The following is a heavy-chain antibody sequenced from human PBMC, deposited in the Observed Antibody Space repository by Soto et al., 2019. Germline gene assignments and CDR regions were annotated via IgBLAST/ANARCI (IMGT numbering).Heavy chain of an antibody. CDR2: ISGSGGST. CDR3: AKAGFGKTVYAFDI. CDR1: GFTLGGYG. Sequence: XGCLCISCAASGFTLGGYGMSWVRQVPGKGLEWVSAISGSGGSTYYADSVKGRFTISRDNSKNRLYVQMNSLRAEDTAIYYCAKAGFGKTVYAFDIWGQGAMVTVSS. V-gene: IGHV3-23*01. J-gene: IGHJ3*02. D-gene: IGHD3-16*01.